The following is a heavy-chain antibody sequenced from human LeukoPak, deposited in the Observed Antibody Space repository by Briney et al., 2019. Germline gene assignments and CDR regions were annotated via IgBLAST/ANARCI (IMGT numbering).Heavy chain of an antibody. CDR3: ARVFSRTLYYYYMDV. V-gene: IGHV3-21*01. CDR2: ISSSSSYI. D-gene: IGHD1-14*01. CDR1: GFTFSSYS. Sequence: GGSLRLSCAASGFTFSSYSMNWVRQAPGKGLEWVSSISSSSSYIYYADSVKGRLTISRDNAKNSLYLQMNSLRAEDTAVYYCARVFSRTLYYYYMDVWGKGTAVTVSS. J-gene: IGHJ6*03.